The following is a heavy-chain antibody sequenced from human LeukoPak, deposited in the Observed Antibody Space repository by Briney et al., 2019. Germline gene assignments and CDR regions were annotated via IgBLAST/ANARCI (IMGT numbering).Heavy chain of an antibody. CDR3: ARVGYSYGIDY. J-gene: IGHJ4*02. Sequence: ASVKVSCKASGYTFTSYYMHWVRQAPGQGLEWMGIINPSGGSTSYAQKFQGRVTMTRDTSTSTVYMELSSLRSEDTAVYYFARVGYSYGIDYWGQGTLVSVSS. CDR1: GYTFTSYY. V-gene: IGHV1-46*01. D-gene: IGHD5-18*01. CDR2: INPSGGST.